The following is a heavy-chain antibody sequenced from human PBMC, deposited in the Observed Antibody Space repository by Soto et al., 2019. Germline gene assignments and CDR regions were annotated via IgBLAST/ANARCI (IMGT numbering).Heavy chain of an antibody. CDR1: GGTFSSYA. Sequence: QVQLVQSGAEVKKPGSSVKVSCKASGGTFSSYAISWVRQAPGQGLEWMGGIIPIFGTANYAQKFQGRVTITADESTSTAYRELSSLSYEDTAVYYCAGGGYDSSGYYPYYYYYYGMDVWGQGTTVTVSS. V-gene: IGHV1-69*01. D-gene: IGHD3-22*01. J-gene: IGHJ6*02. CDR3: AGGGYDSSGYYPYYYYYYGMDV. CDR2: IIPIFGTA.